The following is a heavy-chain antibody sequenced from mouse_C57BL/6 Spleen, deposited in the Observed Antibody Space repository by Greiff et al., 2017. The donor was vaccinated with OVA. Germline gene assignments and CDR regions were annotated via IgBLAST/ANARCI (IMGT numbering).Heavy chain of an antibody. CDR3: ARSHYYGSSYAMDY. CDR2: INPGSGGT. D-gene: IGHD1-1*01. Sequence: VMLVESGAELVRPGTSVKVSCKASGYAFTNYLIEWVKQRPGQGLEWIGVINPGSGGTNYNEKFKGKATLTADKSSSTAYMQLSSLTSEDSAVYFCARSHYYGSSYAMDYWGQGTSVTVSS. V-gene: IGHV1-54*01. J-gene: IGHJ4*01. CDR1: GYAFTNYL.